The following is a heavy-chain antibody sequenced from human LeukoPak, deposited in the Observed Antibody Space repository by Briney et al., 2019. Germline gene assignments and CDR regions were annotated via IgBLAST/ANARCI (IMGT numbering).Heavy chain of an antibody. CDR3: ARDSPYYDHAFDI. CDR2: IIPIFGTA. Sequence: ASVKVSCKAPGGTFSSYAISWVRQAPGQGLEWMGGIIPIFGTANYAQKFQGRVTITADKSTSTAYMELSSLRSEDTAVYYCARDSPYYDHAFDIWGQGTMVTVSS. V-gene: IGHV1-69*06. CDR1: GGTFSSYA. D-gene: IGHD3-22*01. J-gene: IGHJ3*02.